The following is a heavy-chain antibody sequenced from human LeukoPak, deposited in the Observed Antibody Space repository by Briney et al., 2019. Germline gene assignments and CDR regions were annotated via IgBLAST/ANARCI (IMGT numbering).Heavy chain of an antibody. CDR2: INPNSGGT. CDR3: ARGKTGDNWNDVGVDY. CDR1: GYTFTGYY. V-gene: IGHV1-2*06. J-gene: IGHJ4*02. D-gene: IGHD1-20*01. Sequence: ASVKVSCKASGYTFTGYYMHWVRQAPGQGLEWMGRINPNSGGTNYAQKFQGRVTMTRDTSISTAYMELSRLRSDDTAVYYCARGKTGDNWNDVGVDYWGQGTLVTVSS.